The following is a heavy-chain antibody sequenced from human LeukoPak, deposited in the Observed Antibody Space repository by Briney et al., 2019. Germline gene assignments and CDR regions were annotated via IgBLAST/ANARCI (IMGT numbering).Heavy chain of an antibody. V-gene: IGHV3-48*04. Sequence: PGGSLRLSCAASGFTFSSYSMNWVRQAPGKGLEWLSYISSSSSTIYYADSVKGRFTISRDNAKNSLYLQMNSLRAEDTALYYCAREGALVGATGAFDYWGQGTLVTVSS. CDR1: GFTFSSYS. CDR2: ISSSSSTI. J-gene: IGHJ4*02. CDR3: AREGALVGATGAFDY. D-gene: IGHD1-26*01.